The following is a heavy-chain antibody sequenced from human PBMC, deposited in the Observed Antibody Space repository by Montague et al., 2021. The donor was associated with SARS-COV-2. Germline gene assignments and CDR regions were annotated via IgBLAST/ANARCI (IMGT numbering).Heavy chain of an antibody. Sequence: SLRLSCAASGFTFSSYSMNWVRQAPGKGLEWVSSISSSSSYIYYADSVKGRFTISRDNAKNSLYLQMNSLRAEDTAVYYCARAGTYYDILTGYAELGYFGYWGQGTLVTVSS. CDR1: GFTFSSYS. V-gene: IGHV3-21*01. CDR3: ARAGTYYDILTGYAELGYFGY. D-gene: IGHD3-9*01. CDR2: ISSSSSYI. J-gene: IGHJ4*02.